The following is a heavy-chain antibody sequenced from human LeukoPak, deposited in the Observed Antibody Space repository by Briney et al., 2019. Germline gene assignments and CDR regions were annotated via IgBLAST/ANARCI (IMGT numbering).Heavy chain of an antibody. D-gene: IGHD3-9*01. CDR1: GGSISSGGYS. J-gene: IGHJ4*02. Sequence: PSETLSLTCAVSGGSISSGGYSWSWIRQPPGKGLEWIGYIYHSGSTYYNPSLKSRVTISVDTSKNQFSLKLSSVTAADTAVYYCARGAGRYFDWLLFDYWGQGTLVTVSS. CDR2: IYHSGST. V-gene: IGHV4-30-2*01. CDR3: ARGAGRYFDWLLFDY.